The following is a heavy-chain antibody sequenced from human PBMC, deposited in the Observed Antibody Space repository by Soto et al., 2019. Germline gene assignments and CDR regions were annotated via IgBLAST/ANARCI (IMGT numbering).Heavy chain of an antibody. D-gene: IGHD3-10*01. CDR1: GFPFSSAW. Sequence: EVQLVESGGGLVQPGGSLRLSCAASGFPFSSAWINWVRQAPGKGLEWVGRIKSKTDGGTTDFAAPVKGRFAISRDDAKEMVYLKMNRLEPDNTALYYCTTDPLFTMVLVRFDSWGHGTLVPVS. CDR3: TTDPLFTMVLVRFDS. J-gene: IGHJ4*01. V-gene: IGHV3-15*07. CDR2: IKSKTDGGTT.